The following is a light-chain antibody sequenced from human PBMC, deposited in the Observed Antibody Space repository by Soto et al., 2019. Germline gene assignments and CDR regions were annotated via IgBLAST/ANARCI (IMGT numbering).Light chain of an antibody. CDR1: QSVSSSY. CDR3: QQYGSSPRYT. V-gene: IGKV3-20*01. CDR2: GAS. Sequence: EIVLTQSPGTLSLSPGERATLSCRASQSVSSSYLAWYQQKPGQAPRLLIYGASSRATGIPDRFSGSGSGTDFTLTISRLKPEDLAVYYCQQYGSSPRYTFGQVTKLEIK. J-gene: IGKJ2*01.